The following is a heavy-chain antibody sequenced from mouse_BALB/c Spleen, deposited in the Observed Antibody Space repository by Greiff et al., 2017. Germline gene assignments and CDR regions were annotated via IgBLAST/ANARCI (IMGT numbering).Heavy chain of an antibody. CDR1: GFSLTGYG. CDR2: IWGDGST. J-gene: IGHJ1*01. Sequence: VKLQESGPGLVAPSQSLSITCTVSGFSLTGYGVNWVRQPPGKGLEWLGMIWGDGSTDYNSALKSRLSISKDNSKSQVFLKMNSLQTDDTARYYCARDHGSSYWYFDVWGAGTTVTVSS. D-gene: IGHD1-1*01. CDR3: ARDHGSSYWYFDV. V-gene: IGHV2-6-7*01.